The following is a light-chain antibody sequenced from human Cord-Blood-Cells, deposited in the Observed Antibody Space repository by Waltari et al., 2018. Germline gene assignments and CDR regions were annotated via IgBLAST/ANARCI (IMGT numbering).Light chain of an antibody. Sequence: DIQMTQYPSSLSASLGDRVTITCRASQGISNYLAWYQQKPGKVPKLLIYAASTLQSGVPARFSGSGSGTDFTLTISSLQPEDVATYYCQKYNSAPWTFGQGTKVEIK. CDR2: AAS. V-gene: IGKV1-27*01. CDR1: QGISNY. CDR3: QKYNSAPWT. J-gene: IGKJ1*01.